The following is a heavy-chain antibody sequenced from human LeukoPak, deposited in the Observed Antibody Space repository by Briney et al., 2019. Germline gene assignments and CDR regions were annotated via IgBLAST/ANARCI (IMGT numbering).Heavy chain of an antibody. CDR3: ARLRKYSSSQHKPYYFDY. J-gene: IGHJ4*02. CDR2: ISYDGSNK. Sequence: GRSLRLSCAASGFTFSSYGMHWVRQAPGKGLEWVAVISYDGSNKYYADSVKGRFTISRDNAKNSLYLQMNSLRAEDTAVYYCARLRKYSSSQHKPYYFDYWGQGTLVTVSS. D-gene: IGHD6-13*01. V-gene: IGHV3-30*03. CDR1: GFTFSSYG.